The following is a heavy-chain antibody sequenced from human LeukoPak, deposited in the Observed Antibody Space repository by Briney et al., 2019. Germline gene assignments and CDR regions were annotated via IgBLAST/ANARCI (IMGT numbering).Heavy chain of an antibody. V-gene: IGHV4-59*12. CDR2: IYYTGST. CDR3: ATTTIRLGY. J-gene: IGHJ4*02. CDR1: GGSISSFY. Sequence: PSETLSLTCTVSGGSISSFYWSWIRQPPGKGLEWIGYIYYTGSTNYNSSLKSRVTISVGTSKNQFSLKLSSVTAADTAVYYCATTTIRLGYWGQGTLVTVSS. D-gene: IGHD1-26*01.